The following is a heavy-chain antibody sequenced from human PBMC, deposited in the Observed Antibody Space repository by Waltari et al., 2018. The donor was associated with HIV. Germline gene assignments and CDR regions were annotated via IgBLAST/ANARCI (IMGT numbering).Heavy chain of an antibody. V-gene: IGHV1-8*02. D-gene: IGHD3-22*01. J-gene: IGHJ4*02. CDR1: GYTFTSYD. Sequence: QVQLVQSGAEVKKHGASVKVSCKASGYTFTSYDINWVRQATGQGLEWMGYMKPKRGNTVYAQKFQGRVTMTLDISTNTAYMELNLLTSEDTAIYYCATIGVVANSWGQGSLITVSS. CDR2: MKPKRGNT. CDR3: ATIGVVANS.